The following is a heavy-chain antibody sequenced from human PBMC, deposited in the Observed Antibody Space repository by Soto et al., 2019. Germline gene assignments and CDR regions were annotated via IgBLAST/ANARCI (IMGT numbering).Heavy chain of an antibody. Sequence: QVQLVESGGGVVQPGRSLRLSCAASGFTFSSYAMHWVRQAPGKGLEWVAVISYDGSNKYYADSVKGRFTISRDNSKNTMYLQINSLRVEDKAVYYCARATLLVDYWGQGTLVTVSS. J-gene: IGHJ4*02. D-gene: IGHD2-15*01. CDR1: GFTFSSYA. V-gene: IGHV3-30-3*01. CDR3: ARATLLVDY. CDR2: ISYDGSNK.